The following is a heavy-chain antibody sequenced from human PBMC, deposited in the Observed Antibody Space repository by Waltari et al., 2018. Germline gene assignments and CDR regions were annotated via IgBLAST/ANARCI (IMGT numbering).Heavy chain of an antibody. V-gene: IGHV1-8*01. J-gene: IGHJ5*02. CDR3: VGWNGLRRFDP. D-gene: IGHD1-1*01. Sequence: QVQLVQSGAEVKKPGASVKVSCKASGYTFTSYDINWVRQATGQGLEWMGWMKPKSGNIGYEQKVQGRVTMTRNTSISTAYMELSSLRSEDTAVYYCVGWNGLRRFDPWGQGTLVTVSS. CDR2: MKPKSGNI. CDR1: GYTFTSYD.